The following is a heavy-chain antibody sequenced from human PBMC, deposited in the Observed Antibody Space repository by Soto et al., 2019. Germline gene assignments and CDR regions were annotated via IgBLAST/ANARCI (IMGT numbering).Heavy chain of an antibody. CDR1: GFIFSSYV. J-gene: IGHJ4*02. CDR3: AKDRAYSIVGTNTAALDY. CDR2: ISGSGDGT. D-gene: IGHD1-26*01. Sequence: SLRLSCAASGFIFSSYVMSWVGQAPGKGLEWVSAISGSGDGTFYAGSVMGRFTISRDNNKKTLYLQMNSLRAEDTAVYYCAKDRAYSIVGTNTAALDYWGQGTLVTVSS. V-gene: IGHV3-23*01.